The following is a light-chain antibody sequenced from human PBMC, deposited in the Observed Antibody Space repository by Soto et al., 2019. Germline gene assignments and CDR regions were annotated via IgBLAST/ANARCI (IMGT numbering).Light chain of an antibody. J-gene: IGKJ4*01. Sequence: DIQMTQSPSSVSASVGDRVTITGRASQGISTWLAWFQQKPGEAPRLLIYTASTLHSGVPSRFSGSGSGTDFTLTISSLQPEDFATYYCQQGDSFPLTFGGGTKVEIK. CDR3: QQGDSFPLT. CDR2: TAS. V-gene: IGKV1-12*01. CDR1: QGISTW.